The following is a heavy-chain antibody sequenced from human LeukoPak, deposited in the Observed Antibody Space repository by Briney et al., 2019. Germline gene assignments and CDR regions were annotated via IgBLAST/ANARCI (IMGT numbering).Heavy chain of an antibody. CDR1: GFTFSHAW. Sequence: GGSLRLSCAPSGFTFSHAWMSWVRQAPGKGLEWVGRIKSKTDGGTTDYAAPVKGRFTISRDDPKNTLYLQMNSLETEDTAMYYCTTDRVITGTTLDFWGQGTLVTVSS. D-gene: IGHD1-7*01. CDR2: IKSKTDGGTT. CDR3: TTDRVITGTTLDF. J-gene: IGHJ4*02. V-gene: IGHV3-15*01.